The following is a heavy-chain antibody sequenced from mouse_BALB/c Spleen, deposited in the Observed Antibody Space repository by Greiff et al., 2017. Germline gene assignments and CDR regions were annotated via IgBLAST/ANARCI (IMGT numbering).Heavy chain of an antibody. CDR2: IHPNSGNT. CDR3: ARDYDSFFDY. J-gene: IGHJ2*01. D-gene: IGHD2-4*01. CDR1: GYTFTSSW. V-gene: IGHV1S130*01. Sequence: QVQLQQSGSVLVRPGASVKLSCKASGYTFTSSWMHWAKQRPGQGLEWIGEIHPNSGNTNYNEKFKGKATLTVDTSSSTAYVDLSSLTSEDSAVYYCARDYDSFFDYWGQGTTLTVSS.